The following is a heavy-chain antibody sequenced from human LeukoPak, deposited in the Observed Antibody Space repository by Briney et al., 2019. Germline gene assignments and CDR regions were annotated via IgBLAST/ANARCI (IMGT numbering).Heavy chain of an antibody. D-gene: IGHD4-23*01. J-gene: IGHJ3*02. Sequence: PSETLSLTCTVSGGSVISYFWSWIRQPPGKGLEWIGYIYSSGSTLYNPSLKSRVTISLDRSKNQFSLRLSSVTAADTAVYFCARGYGDNSGAFDIWGQGTLVTVSS. CDR2: IYSSGST. CDR1: GGSVISYF. CDR3: ARGYGDNSGAFDI. V-gene: IGHV4-59*02.